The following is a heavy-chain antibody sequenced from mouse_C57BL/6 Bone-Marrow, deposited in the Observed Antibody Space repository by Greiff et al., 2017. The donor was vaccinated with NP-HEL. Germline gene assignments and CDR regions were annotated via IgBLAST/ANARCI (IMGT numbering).Heavy chain of an antibody. J-gene: IGHJ2*01. D-gene: IGHD4-1*01. V-gene: IGHV1-18*01. CDR2: INPNNGGT. CDR3: ARRKLTGTGGYVYFDY. CDR1: GYTFTDYN. Sequence: VQLQQSGPELVKPGASVKIPCKASGYTFTDYNMDWVKQSHGKSLEWIGDINPNNGGTIYNQKFKGKATLTVDKSSSTAYMELRSLTSEDTAVYYCARRKLTGTGGYVYFDYWGQGTTLTVSS.